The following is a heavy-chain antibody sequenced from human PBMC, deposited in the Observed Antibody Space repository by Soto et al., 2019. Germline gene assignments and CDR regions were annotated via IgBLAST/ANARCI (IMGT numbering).Heavy chain of an antibody. V-gene: IGHV1-3*01. Sequence: ASVKVSFKTPGYTFTRYNIHWVRQAPGQRLEWMGWISAGNGNTNYSQKLQGRVTITTDTSTSTAYMELRSLRSDDTAVYYCERDSSGWPLYWGQGTLVTVSS. CDR3: ERDSSGWPLY. D-gene: IGHD6-19*01. CDR1: GYTFTRYN. J-gene: IGHJ4*02. CDR2: ISAGNGNT.